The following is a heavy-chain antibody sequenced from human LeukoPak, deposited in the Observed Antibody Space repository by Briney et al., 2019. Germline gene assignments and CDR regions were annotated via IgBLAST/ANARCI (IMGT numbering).Heavy chain of an antibody. V-gene: IGHV3-20*04. CDR2: INWNGGST. J-gene: IGHJ4*02. CDR1: GFTFDDYG. D-gene: IGHD3-22*01. CDR3: ARDTRQKGTYYYDSSGYSH. Sequence: GGSLRLSCAASGFTFDDYGMSWVRQAPGKGLEWVSGINWNGGSTGYADSVKGRFTISRDNAKNSLYLQMNSLRAEDTAVYYCARDTRQKGTYYYDSSGYSHWGQGTLVTVSS.